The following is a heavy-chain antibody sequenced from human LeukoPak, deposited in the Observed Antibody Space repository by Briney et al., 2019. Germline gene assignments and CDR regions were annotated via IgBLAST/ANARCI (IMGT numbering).Heavy chain of an antibody. CDR1: GFTFSSYS. J-gene: IGHJ6*02. V-gene: IGHV3-23*01. CDR2: ISGSGSSI. CDR3: ARRPHAFDYGMDV. Sequence: PGGSLRLSCAASGFTFSSYSMNWVRQAPGKGLECVSGISGSGSSINYVDSVKGRYTISRDNSKNTLYLQINSLRAEDTAVYYCARRPHAFDYGMDVWGQGTTVTVSS.